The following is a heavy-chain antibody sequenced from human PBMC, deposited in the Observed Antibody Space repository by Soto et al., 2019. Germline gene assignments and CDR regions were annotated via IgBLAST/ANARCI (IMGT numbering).Heavy chain of an antibody. D-gene: IGHD2-2*01. V-gene: IGHV3-21*01. J-gene: IGHJ6*02. CDR1: GFTFSSYS. CDR3: ARDPGGPYCSSTSCGYYYYGMDV. Sequence: GGSLRLSCAASGFTFSSYSMNWVRQAPGKGLEWVSSISSSSSYIYYADSVKGRFTISRDNAKNSLYLQMNSLRAEDTAVYYCARDPGGPYCSSTSCGYYYYGMDVWGQGTTVTVSS. CDR2: ISSSSSYI.